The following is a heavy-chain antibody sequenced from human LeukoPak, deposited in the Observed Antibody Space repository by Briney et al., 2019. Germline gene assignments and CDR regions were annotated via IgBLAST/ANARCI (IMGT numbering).Heavy chain of an antibody. J-gene: IGHJ5*02. CDR1: GFTFSNYN. Sequence: PGGSLRLSCAASGFTFSNYNMNWVRQAPGKGLEWVSSISSSSSYIYYADSVKGRFTISRDNAKNSLYLQMNSLRAEDTAVYYCARGNYGSGSYFGPWGQGTLVTVSS. D-gene: IGHD3-10*01. V-gene: IGHV3-21*01. CDR2: ISSSSSYI. CDR3: ARGNYGSGSYFGP.